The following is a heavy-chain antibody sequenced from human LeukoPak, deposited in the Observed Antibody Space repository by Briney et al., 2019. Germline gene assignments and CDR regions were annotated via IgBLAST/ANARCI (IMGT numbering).Heavy chain of an antibody. CDR3: ARGAVIAHFDY. D-gene: IGHD2-21*01. Sequence: ASVKVSCKASGYIFTSYVMHWVRQAPGQRLEWMGWVNTGNGDTKYSQQFQGRITFIRETSASTVYMDLSSLRSEDTAVYYCARGAVIAHFDYWGQGTLVTVTS. CDR2: VNTGNGDT. CDR1: GYIFTSYV. J-gene: IGHJ4*02. V-gene: IGHV1-3*04.